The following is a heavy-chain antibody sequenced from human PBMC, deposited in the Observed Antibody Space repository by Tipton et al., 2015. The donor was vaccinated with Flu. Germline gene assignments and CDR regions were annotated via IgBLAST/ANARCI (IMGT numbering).Heavy chain of an antibody. D-gene: IGHD1-26*01. Sequence: QLVQSGGGVVQPGRSLRLSCAASGFIFSTYGMHWVRQAPGKGLEWVAVIWYDGSNKYYVDSVKGRFTISRDNSKNMVYLQMNSLRGEDSAVYYCASLRGSGSYSRYAFDFWGQGTMVTVSS. V-gene: IGHV3-33*01. CDR1: GFIFSTYG. CDR3: ASLRGSGSYSRYAFDF. J-gene: IGHJ3*01. CDR2: IWYDGSNK.